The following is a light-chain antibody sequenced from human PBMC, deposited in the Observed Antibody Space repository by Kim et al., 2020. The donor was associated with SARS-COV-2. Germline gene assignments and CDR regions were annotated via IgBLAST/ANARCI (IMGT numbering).Light chain of an antibody. CDR1: GGSIASNY. CDR3: QSYDSSNWV. V-gene: IGLV6-57*01. CDR2: EDN. Sequence: GNTVTISCTRSGGSIASNYVQWYQQRPGSSPTTVIYEDNQRPSGVPDRFSGSIDSSSNSASLTISGLKTEDEADYYCQSYDSSNWVFGGGTQLTVL. J-gene: IGLJ3*02.